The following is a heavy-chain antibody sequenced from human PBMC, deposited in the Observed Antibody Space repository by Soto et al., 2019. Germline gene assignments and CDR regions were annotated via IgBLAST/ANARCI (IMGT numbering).Heavy chain of an antibody. CDR2: INPATGAA. Sequence: QLHLVQSGAVVKKPGASVTVSCSASGYPVTPYYMHWVRQAPGRGLQWMGWINPATGAAKYTQTFQGRLTITRDTSSSTDRMELSDLTSADPAVSFWARGGGFGAAGSAAFDMWGQGPVATVSS. D-gene: IGHD3-3*01. CDR1: GYPVTPYY. J-gene: IGHJ3*02. V-gene: IGHV1-2*02. CDR3: ARGGGFGAAGSAAFDM.